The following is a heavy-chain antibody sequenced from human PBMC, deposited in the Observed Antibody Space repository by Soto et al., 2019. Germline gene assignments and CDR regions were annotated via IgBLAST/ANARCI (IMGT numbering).Heavy chain of an antibody. V-gene: IGHV1-46*01. J-gene: IGHJ3*01. CDR1: GYTFTSYS. Sequence: APVKVSCKASGYTFTSYSLHWARQAPGQGLEWMAMINPSVGNTDFAQQFQGRVTISRDNSRNTVYLQIASLRAEDTAVYYCAKKGLGSLATYCNSGGCHYGFDVWGQGTMVTVSS. CDR3: AKKGLGSLATYCNSGGCHYGFDV. CDR2: INPSVGNT. D-gene: IGHD3-10*01.